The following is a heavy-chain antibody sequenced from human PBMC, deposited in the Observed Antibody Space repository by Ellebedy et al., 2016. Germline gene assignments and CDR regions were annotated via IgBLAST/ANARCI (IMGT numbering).Heavy chain of an antibody. J-gene: IGHJ4*01. V-gene: IGHV3-23*01. CDR1: GSTFTYYA. CDR3: ADPPSDY. Sequence: GGSLRLXCAASGSTFTYYAMSWVRQAPGKGLEWVSTISRTGRETYYADSVKGRFSISRDNSKNTLYLQMNRLRAEDTAIYYCADPPSDYWGQGTLVSVSS. CDR2: ISRTGRET.